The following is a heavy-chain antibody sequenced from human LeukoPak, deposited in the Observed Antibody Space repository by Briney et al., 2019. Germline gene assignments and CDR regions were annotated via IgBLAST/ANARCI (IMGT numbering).Heavy chain of an antibody. CDR2: ISYDGSNK. D-gene: IGHD5-12*01. Sequence: PGGSLRLSCAASGFTFSSYGMHWVGQAPGKGLEWVAVISYDGSNKYYADSVKGRFTISRDNSKNTLYLQMNSLRAEDTAVYYCARGPSGYHNTGGQGTLVTVSS. V-gene: IGHV3-30*03. J-gene: IGHJ4*02. CDR3: ARGPSGYHNT. CDR1: GFTFSSYG.